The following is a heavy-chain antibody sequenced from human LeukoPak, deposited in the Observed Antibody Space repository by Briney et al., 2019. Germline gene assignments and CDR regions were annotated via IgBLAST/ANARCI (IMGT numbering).Heavy chain of an antibody. J-gene: IGHJ6*04. CDR1: GGTFSSYA. CDR2: IIPIIGTA. Sequence: SVKVSCKASGGTFSSYAISWVRQAPGQGLEWMGGIIPIIGTANYAQKFQGRVTITADKSTSTAYMELSSLRSEDTAVYYCTLGAPYYYYGMDVRGKGTTVTVSS. D-gene: IGHD3-16*01. CDR3: TLGAPYYYYGMDV. V-gene: IGHV1-69*06.